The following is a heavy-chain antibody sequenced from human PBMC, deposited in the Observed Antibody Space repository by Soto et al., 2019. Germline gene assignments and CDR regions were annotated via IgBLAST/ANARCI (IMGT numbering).Heavy chain of an antibody. CDR3: ARPNWNARGGVYNL. D-gene: IGHD1-1*01. CDR1: GFIFGDFY. V-gene: IGHV3-11*01. CDR2: IDKSGFSV. Sequence: PGGSLRLSCAASGFIFGDFYMSWIREAPGKGLEWISYIDKSGFSVYYADSVKGRFSISRDNARNSLYLQMNSLRGEDTAVYYCARPNWNARGGVYNLWGQGTLVTVSS. J-gene: IGHJ4*02.